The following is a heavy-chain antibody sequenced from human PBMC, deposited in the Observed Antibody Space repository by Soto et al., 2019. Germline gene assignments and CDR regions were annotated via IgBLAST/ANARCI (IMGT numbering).Heavy chain of an antibody. D-gene: IGHD2-8*01. J-gene: IGHJ4*02. V-gene: IGHV3-48*03. CDR2: ISERGITT. CDR3: ARGGVV. Sequence: GGSVRLSCVASGFNFSNFGMNWVRQAPGRGLEWISLISERGITTTYADSVRSRFTVSRDNAQSSLYLQMDRLTVEDTGVYYCARGGVVWGRGVLVTVSS. CDR1: GFNFSNFG.